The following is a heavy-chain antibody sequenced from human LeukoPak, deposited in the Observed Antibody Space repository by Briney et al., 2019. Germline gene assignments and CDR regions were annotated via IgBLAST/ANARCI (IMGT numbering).Heavy chain of an antibody. D-gene: IGHD4-11*01. V-gene: IGHV3-23*01. CDR2: ISGRGDTR. J-gene: IGHJ4*02. CDR1: GFTFSTYA. Sequence: PGGSLRLSCAASGFTFSTYAINWVRRAPGKGLEWVSAISGRGDTRFYADAVKGRSTISRDNSKNTLYLQMNSLRAEDTAVYFCAKTDYSTGPYDFWGQGTLVTVSS. CDR3: AKTDYSTGPYDF.